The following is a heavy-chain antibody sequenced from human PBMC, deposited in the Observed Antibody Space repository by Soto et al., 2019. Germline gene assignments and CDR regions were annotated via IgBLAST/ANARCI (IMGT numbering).Heavy chain of an antibody. D-gene: IGHD3-10*01. Sequence: GASVKVSCKASGGTFSSYAISWVRQAPGQGLEWMGGIIPIFGTANYAQKFQGRVTITADESTSTAYMELSSLRSEDTAVYYCARIWFGELSDNWFDPWGQGTLVNVSS. CDR3: ARIWFGELSDNWFDP. V-gene: IGHV1-69*13. CDR2: IIPIFGTA. J-gene: IGHJ5*02. CDR1: GGTFSSYA.